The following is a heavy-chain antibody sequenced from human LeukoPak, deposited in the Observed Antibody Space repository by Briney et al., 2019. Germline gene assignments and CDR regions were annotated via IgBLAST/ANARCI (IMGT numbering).Heavy chain of an antibody. V-gene: IGHV3-23*01. CDR3: AKGSSPFDY. Sequence: GGSLRLSCAVTGVTFSSYAMHWVRQAPGKGLEWVSAISANGGGTYYADSVKGRFTISRDNSNNTLYLQMNSLRAEDTAVYYCAKGSSPFDYWGQGTLVTVSS. CDR2: ISANGGGT. D-gene: IGHD6-13*01. CDR1: GVTFSSYA. J-gene: IGHJ4*02.